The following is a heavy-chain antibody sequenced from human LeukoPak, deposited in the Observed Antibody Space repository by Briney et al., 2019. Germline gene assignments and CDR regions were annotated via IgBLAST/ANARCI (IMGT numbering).Heavy chain of an antibody. CDR2: IIPILGTA. V-gene: IGHV1-69*13. Sequence: SVKVSCKASGGTFSSYAISWVRQAPGQGLEWMGGIIPILGTANYAQKFQGRVTITADESTSTAYMELSSLRSEDTAVYYCARVGYYDSSGYYADYYYYGMDVWGQGTTVTVSS. CDR1: GGTFSSYA. J-gene: IGHJ6*02. CDR3: ARVGYYDSSGYYADYYYYGMDV. D-gene: IGHD3-22*01.